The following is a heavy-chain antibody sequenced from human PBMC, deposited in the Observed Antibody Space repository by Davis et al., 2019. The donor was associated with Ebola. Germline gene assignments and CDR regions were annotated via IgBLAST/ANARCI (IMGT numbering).Heavy chain of an antibody. D-gene: IGHD2-21*02. J-gene: IGHJ5*02. CDR1: GSTFNRAW. CDR3: VTGGFWFAD. Sequence: PGGSLRLSCVASGSTFNRAWVSWVRRAPAKGLEWVGRVKSETDGGIIDYAAPVKGRFSIQRDDSKKTVYMEMNSLQKDDTGVYYCVTGGFWFADWGPGTLVSVSS. CDR2: VKSETDGGII. V-gene: IGHV3-15*01.